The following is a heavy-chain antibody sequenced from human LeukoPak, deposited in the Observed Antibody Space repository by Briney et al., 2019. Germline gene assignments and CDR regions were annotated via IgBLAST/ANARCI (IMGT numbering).Heavy chain of an antibody. CDR1: GFTFSSYG. V-gene: IGHV3-30*18. J-gene: IGHJ3*02. CDR2: ISYDGSNK. D-gene: IGHD1-26*01. Sequence: GGSLRLSCAASGFTFSSYGMHWVRQAPGKGLEWVGVISYDGSNKYYADSVKGRFTISRDNSKNTLYLQMNSLRAEDTAVYYCAKIKRATDAFDIWGQGTMVTVSS. CDR3: AKIKRATDAFDI.